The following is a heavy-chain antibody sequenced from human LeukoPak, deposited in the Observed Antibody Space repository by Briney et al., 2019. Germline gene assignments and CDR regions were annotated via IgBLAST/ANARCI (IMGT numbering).Heavy chain of an antibody. CDR3: ARGGTGTYYNYFDP. CDR1: GYTFTSYD. J-gene: IGHJ5*02. V-gene: IGHV1-8*03. CDR2: VNPSNGNT. Sequence: ASVKVSCKASGYTFTSYDINWVRQATGQGLEWMGWVNPSNGNTGYAQKFQGRVTITRDTSIGTAYMELSSLRPEDTAVYYCARGGTGTYYNYFDPWGQGTLVTVSS. D-gene: IGHD1-26*01.